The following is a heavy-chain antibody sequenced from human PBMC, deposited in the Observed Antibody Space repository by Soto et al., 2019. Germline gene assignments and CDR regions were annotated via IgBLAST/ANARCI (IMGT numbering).Heavy chain of an antibody. CDR1: GFTFSSYA. J-gene: IGHJ4*02. Sequence: LRLSCAASGFTFSSYAMSWVRQAPGKGLEWVSAISGSGGSTYYADSVKGRFTISRDNSKNTLYLQMNSLRAEDTAVYYCAKVSSSWYYFDYWGQGTLVTVSS. V-gene: IGHV3-23*01. CDR3: AKVSSSWYYFDY. D-gene: IGHD6-13*01. CDR2: ISGSGGST.